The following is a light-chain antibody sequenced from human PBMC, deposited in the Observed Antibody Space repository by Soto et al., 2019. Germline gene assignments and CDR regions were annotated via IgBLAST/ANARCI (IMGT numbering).Light chain of an antibody. CDR3: QAWDSSTGV. CDR2: EDS. CDR1: KLGNKY. V-gene: IGLV3-1*01. J-gene: IGLJ2*01. Sequence: SYELTQPPSVSVSPGQTATITCSGDKLGNKYASWYQQKSGQSPVLVIYEDSKRPSGIPERFSGSNSGNTATLTISGTQAMDAADYSCQAWDSSTGVFGGGTKVTV.